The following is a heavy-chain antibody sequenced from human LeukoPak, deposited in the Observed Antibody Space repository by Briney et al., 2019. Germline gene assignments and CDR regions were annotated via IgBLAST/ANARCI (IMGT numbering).Heavy chain of an antibody. CDR1: GFSFSSYG. Sequence: GGSLRLSCVASGFSFSSYGMHWVRQAPGKGLEWVAFIRYDGSNKYYADSVKGRFTISRDNSKNTLYLQMNSLRAEDTAVYYCAAARQQQYDYWGQGTLVTVSS. CDR2: IRYDGSNK. D-gene: IGHD6-13*01. J-gene: IGHJ4*02. CDR3: AAARQQQYDY. V-gene: IGHV3-30*02.